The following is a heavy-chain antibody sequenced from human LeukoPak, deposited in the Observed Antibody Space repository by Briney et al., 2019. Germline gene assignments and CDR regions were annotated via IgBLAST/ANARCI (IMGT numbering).Heavy chain of an antibody. V-gene: IGHV3-33*06. CDR1: GFTFSSYG. D-gene: IGHD3-22*01. CDR3: AKDFTVGYYYDSSGLNFDY. CDR2: IRYDGSNK. Sequence: GGSLRLSCAASGFTFSSYGMHWVRQAPGKGLEWVAVIRYDGSNKYYADSVKGRYTISRDNSKNTLYLQMNSLRAEDTAVYYCAKDFTVGYYYDSSGLNFDYWGQGTLVTVSS. J-gene: IGHJ4*02.